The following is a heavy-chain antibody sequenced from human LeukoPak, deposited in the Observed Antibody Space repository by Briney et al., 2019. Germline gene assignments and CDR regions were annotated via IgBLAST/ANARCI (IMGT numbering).Heavy chain of an antibody. Sequence: GESLKISCKGSGYSFTSYWIAWVRQMPGKGLEWMGIIYPGDSDTRYSPSFQGQVTISADQSIRTAYLRWSSLKASDTAMYYCARNRLGQTRDGYNSLGNYYYYYYMDVWAKGTTVTVSS. CDR1: GYSFTSYW. CDR2: IYPGDSDT. CDR3: ARNRLGQTRDGYNSLGNYYYYYYMDV. V-gene: IGHV5-51*01. D-gene: IGHD5-24*01. J-gene: IGHJ6*03.